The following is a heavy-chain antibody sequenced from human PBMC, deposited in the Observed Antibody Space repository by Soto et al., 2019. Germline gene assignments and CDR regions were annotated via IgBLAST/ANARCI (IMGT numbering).Heavy chain of an antibody. Sequence: SVKVTCKASGVTFTANYMHWVRQAPGEGFEWMGWINPKIGGTKYPQKFQGRVTMTRDTSLSTVYMTLTRLTSDDTAVYYCARDIILGGGRAGFDLRGQRNPVTFS. CDR1: GVTFTANY. D-gene: IGHD3-10*01. CDR3: ARDIILGGGRAGFDL. J-gene: IGHJ6*01. CDR2: INPKIGGT. V-gene: IGHV1-2*02.